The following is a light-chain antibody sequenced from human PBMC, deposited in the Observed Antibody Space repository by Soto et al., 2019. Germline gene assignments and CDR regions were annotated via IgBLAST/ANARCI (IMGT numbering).Light chain of an antibody. CDR3: QQHYSTPWT. V-gene: IGKV1-39*01. CDR2: TAS. CDR1: QSMTNY. Sequence: DIQMTQSPSSLSASVGDRVTITCRSSQSMTNYLNWYQQKPGKAPKVLIYTASSLQSGVPSRFSGSGSGTDFTLTISKLQPEDFATYYCQQHYSTPWTFGQGTKVEIK. J-gene: IGKJ1*01.